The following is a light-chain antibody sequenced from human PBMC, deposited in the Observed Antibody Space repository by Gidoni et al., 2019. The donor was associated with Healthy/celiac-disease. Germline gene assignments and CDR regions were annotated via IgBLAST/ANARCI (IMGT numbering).Light chain of an antibody. J-gene: IGKJ4*01. CDR3: QQRSNWLT. CDR1: QSVSSY. Sequence: EIVLTPSPATLSLSPGERATLSCRPSQSVSSYLAWYQQKAGQAPRLLIYDASNRATGIPARFSGSGSGTDFTLTISSLEPEDFAVYYCQQRSNWLTFGGGTKVEIK. V-gene: IGKV3-11*01. CDR2: DAS.